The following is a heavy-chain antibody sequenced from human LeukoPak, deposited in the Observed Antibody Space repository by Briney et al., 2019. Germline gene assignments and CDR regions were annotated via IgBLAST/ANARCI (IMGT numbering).Heavy chain of an antibody. V-gene: IGHV3-73*01. CDR1: GFTFSGSA. CDR3: TREVAPRIAARQGEIDY. J-gene: IGHJ4*02. CDR2: IRSKANSYAT. D-gene: IGHD6-6*01. Sequence: TGGSLRLSCAASGFTFSGSAMHWVRQASGKGLEWVGRIRSKANSYATAYAASVKGRFTISRDDSKNTAYLQMNSLKTEDTAVYYCTREVAPRIAARQGEIDYWGQGTLVTVSS.